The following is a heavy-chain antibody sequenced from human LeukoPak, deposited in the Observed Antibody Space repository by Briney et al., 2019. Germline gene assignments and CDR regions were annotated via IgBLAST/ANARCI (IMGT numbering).Heavy chain of an antibody. V-gene: IGHV3-30*04. D-gene: IGHD2-15*01. CDR1: GFTFSSYA. CDR2: ISYDGNNK. Sequence: GRSLRLTCAASGFTFSSYAMHWVRQAPGKGLECVAVISYDGNNKFHADSVRGRLTISRDNSKSTLYLQMNSLRDEDTAVYYCARADIVAVVAAADLDYWGQGTLVTVSS. CDR3: ARADIVAVVAAADLDY. J-gene: IGHJ4*02.